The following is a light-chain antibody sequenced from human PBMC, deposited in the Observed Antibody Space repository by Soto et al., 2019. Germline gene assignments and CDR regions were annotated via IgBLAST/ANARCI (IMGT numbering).Light chain of an antibody. CDR3: QQFEDFPRARI. Sequence: DIRMTQSPFSLSASVGDRVTITCQASQYISTYFNWYEQKPGKAPKLLSXXAYXLETGVPSSFSGSGSGTDFTFTISSLQTEAIAAYYCQQFEDFPRARIFGQGTRLEI. J-gene: IGKJ5*01. CDR1: QYISTY. CDR2: XAY. V-gene: IGKV1-33*01.